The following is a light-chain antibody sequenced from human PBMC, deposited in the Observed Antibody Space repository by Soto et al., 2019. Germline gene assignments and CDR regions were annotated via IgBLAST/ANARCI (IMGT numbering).Light chain of an antibody. Sequence: TQNTLSLSVTPVQPASISCKSSQSLLHRDGKTYLYWCLQKPVQPPQLLIYAVSNRFSGVTDSFGGSGSGTDFTLKISVVQAEDGGRYCCTQSVCLPITFG. J-gene: IGKJ5*01. V-gene: IGKV2D-29*01. CDR3: TQSVCLPIT. CDR2: AVS. CDR1: QSLLHRDGKTY.